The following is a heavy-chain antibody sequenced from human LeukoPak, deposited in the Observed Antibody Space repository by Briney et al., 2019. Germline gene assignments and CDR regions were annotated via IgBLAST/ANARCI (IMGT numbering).Heavy chain of an antibody. CDR1: GGSISSYY. J-gene: IGHJ3*02. CDR2: IYTSGST. CDR3: ARDYCSSTSCYADVFDI. Sequence: SETLSLTCTVSGGSISSYYWSWVRQPAGKGLEWIGRIYTSGSTNYNPSLKSRVTMSVDTSKNQFSLKLSSVTAADTAVYYCARDYCSSTSCYADVFDIWGQGTMVTVSS. D-gene: IGHD2-2*01. V-gene: IGHV4-4*07.